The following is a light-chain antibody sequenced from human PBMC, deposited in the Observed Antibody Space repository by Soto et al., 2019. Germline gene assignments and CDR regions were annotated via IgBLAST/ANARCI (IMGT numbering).Light chain of an antibody. V-gene: IGKV3-11*01. Sequence: EIVLTQSPATLSLSPGERATLSCRASQSVSSYLAWYQQKPGQAPRLLIYDASNRATGIPARFSGSGSGTDFTLTISGLEPEDFAVYYCQHRSNWPSTFGQGTKLEIK. CDR2: DAS. CDR1: QSVSSY. J-gene: IGKJ2*02. CDR3: QHRSNWPST.